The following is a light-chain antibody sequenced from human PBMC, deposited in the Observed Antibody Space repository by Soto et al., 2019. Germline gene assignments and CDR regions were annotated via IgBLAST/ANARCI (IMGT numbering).Light chain of an antibody. CDR3: RSYTSSSTYV. J-gene: IGLJ1*01. CDR1: SSDVGGYNY. CDR2: EVS. V-gene: IGLV2-14*01. Sequence: QSVLTQPASVSGSPGQSITISCTGTSSDVGGYNYVSWYQQHPGKAPKLMIYEVSNRPSGVSNRFSGSKSGNTASLNISGLQAEDEADYYCRSYTSSSTYVLGTGTKV.